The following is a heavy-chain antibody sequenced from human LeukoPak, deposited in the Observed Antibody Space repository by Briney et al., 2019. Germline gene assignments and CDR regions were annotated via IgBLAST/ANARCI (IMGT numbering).Heavy chain of an antibody. CDR1: TFNFNNYW. J-gene: IGHJ6*02. Sequence: GGSLRLSCAASTFNFNNYWMHCVRQAPGKGLEYVSAISDSGGSTYYADSVKGRFTISRDNSKNTLYLQMSSLRAEDTAVYFCVRGYSFGPYGMDVWGQGTTVTVSS. V-gene: IGHV3-64D*09. CDR2: ISDSGGST. CDR3: VRGYSFGPYGMDV. D-gene: IGHD2-15*01.